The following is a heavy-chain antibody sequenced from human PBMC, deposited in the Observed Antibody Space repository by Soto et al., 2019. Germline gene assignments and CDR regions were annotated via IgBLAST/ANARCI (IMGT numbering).Heavy chain of an antibody. J-gene: IGHJ6*03. CDR2: ISYDGSNK. V-gene: IGHV3-30*18. D-gene: IGHD5-12*01. CDR3: AKDGMSGYDIYYYYYMDV. CDR1: GFTVSSKY. Sequence: LRLSCAASGFTVSSKYMSWVRQAPGKGLEWVAVISYDGSNKYYADSVKGRFTISRDNSKNTLYLQMNSLRAEDTAVYYCAKDGMSGYDIYYYYYMDVWGKGTTVTVSS.